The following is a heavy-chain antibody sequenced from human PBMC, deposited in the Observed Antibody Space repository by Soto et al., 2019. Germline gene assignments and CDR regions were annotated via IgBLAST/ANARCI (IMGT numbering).Heavy chain of an antibody. J-gene: IGHJ6*02. Sequence: LRLSCAASGFTFSSYAMSWVRQAPGKGLEWVSAISGSGGSTYYADSVKGRFTISRDNSKNTLYLQMNSLRAEDTAVYYCAKGGAPIVVVPAALEHYYYGMDVWGQGTTVTVSS. CDR3: AKGGAPIVVVPAALEHYYYGMDV. CDR1: GFTFSSYA. V-gene: IGHV3-23*01. CDR2: ISGSGGST. D-gene: IGHD2-2*01.